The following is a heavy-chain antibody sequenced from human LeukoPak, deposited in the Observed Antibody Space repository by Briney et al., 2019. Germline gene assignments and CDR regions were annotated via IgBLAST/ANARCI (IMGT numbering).Heavy chain of an antibody. CDR2: IRSKVFGGTT. CDR1: GFPFADYA. CDR3: TRERVRGYSYGDPGY. D-gene: IGHD5-18*01. Sequence: PGGSLRLSCAASGFPFADYAMSWFRQAPGKGLEWVSFIRSKVFGGTTEYAASVKGRFTISRDDSKSIAYLQMKSLKTEDTAVYYCTRERVRGYSYGDPGYWGQGTLVTVSS. J-gene: IGHJ4*02. V-gene: IGHV3-49*03.